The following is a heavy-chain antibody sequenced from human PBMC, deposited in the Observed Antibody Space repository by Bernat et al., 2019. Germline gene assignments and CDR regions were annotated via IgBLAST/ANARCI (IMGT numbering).Heavy chain of an antibody. CDR2: ISSSSSYI. CDR3: ARDWGDLGYCSGGSCYSPFDY. V-gene: IGHV3-21*01. D-gene: IGHD2-15*01. Sequence: EVQLVESGGGLVKPGGSLRLSCAASGFTFSSYSMNWVRQAPGKGLEWVSSISSSSSYIYYADSVKGRFTISRDNAKNSLYLQMNSLRAEDTAVYYCARDWGDLGYCSGGSCYSPFDYWGQGTLVTVSS. J-gene: IGHJ4*02. CDR1: GFTFSSYS.